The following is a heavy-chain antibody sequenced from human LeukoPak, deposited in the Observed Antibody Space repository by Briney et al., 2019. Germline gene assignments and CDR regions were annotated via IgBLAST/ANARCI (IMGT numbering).Heavy chain of an antibody. V-gene: IGHV1-69*04. CDR2: IIPSLGIA. CDR1: GVTFSIYA. J-gene: IGHJ5*02. CDR3: ARTAELRDNWFDP. D-gene: IGHD1-7*01. Sequence: ATVKVSWKTFGVTFSIYAISWVRQAPGQVVVWMGRIIPSLGIANYAQKCQGRVTITADKSTSTAYMELSSLRSEDTAVYYCARTAELRDNWFDPWGQGTLVTVSS.